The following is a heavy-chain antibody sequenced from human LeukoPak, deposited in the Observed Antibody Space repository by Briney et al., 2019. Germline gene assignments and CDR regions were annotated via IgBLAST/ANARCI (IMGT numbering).Heavy chain of an antibody. CDR3: AKDPRDGYTYYYYYYMDV. CDR1: GFTFSSYA. CDR2: ISSSGGST. Sequence: PVGSLRLSCVASGFTFSSYAMTWVRQAPGKGLEWLSAISSSGGSTYYADSVKVRLTISRDNSKNTLFLQMDNLRVEDTAVYYCAKDPRDGYTYYYYYYMDVWGTGTTVTVSS. V-gene: IGHV3-23*01. J-gene: IGHJ6*03. D-gene: IGHD5-24*01.